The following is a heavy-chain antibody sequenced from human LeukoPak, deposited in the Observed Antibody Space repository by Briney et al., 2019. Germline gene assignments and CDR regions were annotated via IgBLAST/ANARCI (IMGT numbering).Heavy chain of an antibody. CDR1: GGSISSYY. Sequence: SETLSLTCTVSGGSISSYYWSWIRQPPGKGLEWVGYIYYSGSTNYNPSLKSRVTISVDTSKNQFSLKLSSVTAADTAVYYCARVVRGVIMYYFDYWGQGTLVTVSS. J-gene: IGHJ4*02. CDR2: IYYSGST. CDR3: ARVVRGVIMYYFDY. V-gene: IGHV4-59*01. D-gene: IGHD3-10*01.